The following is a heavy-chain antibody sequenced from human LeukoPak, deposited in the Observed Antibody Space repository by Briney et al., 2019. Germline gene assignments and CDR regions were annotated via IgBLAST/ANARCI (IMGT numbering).Heavy chain of an antibody. CDR1: GFTFSRSS. J-gene: IGHJ4*02. CDR2: IKEDGSVE. D-gene: IGHD3-16*01. CDR3: AKLLGDVTTFDY. Sequence: PGESLRLSCAGSGFTFSRSSMAWVRQAPGKGLEWVATIKEDGSVEYCMDSVKGRFTISRDNAEKSLYLQMNSLRAEDTAAYYCAKLLGDVTTFDYWGQGTLVTVSS. V-gene: IGHV3-7*01.